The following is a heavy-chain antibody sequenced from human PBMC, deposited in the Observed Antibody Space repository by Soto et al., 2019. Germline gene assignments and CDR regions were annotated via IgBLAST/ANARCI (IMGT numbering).Heavy chain of an antibody. CDR1: GFTFSRHA. CDR3: AKVMGAYVTQYYFDY. CDR2: ITGSGGST. D-gene: IGHD2-21*02. J-gene: IGHJ4*02. V-gene: IGHV3-23*01. Sequence: EVRLLESGGALVQPGGSLRLSCAASGFTFSRHAMSWVRQAPGKGLEWVSAITGSGGSTYYADSVKGRFTISRDNSKNTLYLQMNSLIAEDTAVYYCAKVMGAYVTQYYFDYWGQGTLVTVSS.